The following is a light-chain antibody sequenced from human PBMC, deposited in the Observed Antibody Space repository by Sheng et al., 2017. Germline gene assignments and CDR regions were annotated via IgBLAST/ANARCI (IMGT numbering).Light chain of an antibody. V-gene: IGKV3-15*01. CDR2: GVS. CDR3: QHYNNWPIT. J-gene: IGKJ5*01. CDR1: QSLDSN. Sequence: EIVMTQSPATLSLSPGERATLSCRASQSLDSNLAWYQQKPGQPPRLVIYGVSTRGPGIPDRVSGIESGTEFTLTISSLQSEDFTVYYCQHYNNWPITFGQGTRLEIK.